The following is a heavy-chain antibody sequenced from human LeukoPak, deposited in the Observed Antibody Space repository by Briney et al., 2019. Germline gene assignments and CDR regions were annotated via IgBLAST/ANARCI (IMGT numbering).Heavy chain of an antibody. Sequence: SETLSLTCAVYGGSFSGYYWSWIRQPPGKGLEWIGEINHSGSTNYNPSLKSRVTISVDTSKNQFSLKLSSVTAADTAVYYCASDSSGYHRSWGQGTLVTVSS. CDR3: ASDSSGYHRS. J-gene: IGHJ4*02. V-gene: IGHV4-34*01. D-gene: IGHD3-22*01. CDR1: GGSFSGYY. CDR2: INHSGST.